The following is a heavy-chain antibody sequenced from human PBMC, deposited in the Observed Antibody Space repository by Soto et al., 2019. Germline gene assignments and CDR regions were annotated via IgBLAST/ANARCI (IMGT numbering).Heavy chain of an antibody. CDR1: GYTFTGYY. J-gene: IGHJ5*02. D-gene: IGHD3-10*01. Sequence: ALVKVSCKASGYTFTGYYMHWVRQAPGQGLEWMGWINPNSGGTNYAQKFQGWVTMTRDTSISTAYMELSRLRSDDTAVYYCARALTKVRGVMTIDPWGQGTLVTVSS. V-gene: IGHV1-2*04. CDR2: INPNSGGT. CDR3: ARALTKVRGVMTIDP.